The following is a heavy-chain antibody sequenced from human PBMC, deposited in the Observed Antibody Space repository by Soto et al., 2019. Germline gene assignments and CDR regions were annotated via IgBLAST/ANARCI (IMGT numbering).Heavy chain of an antibody. J-gene: IGHJ6*02. V-gene: IGHV3-30-3*01. Sequence: PGGSLRLSCAASGFTFSSYAMHWVRQAPGKGLEWVAVISYDGSNKYYADSVKGRFTISRDNSKNTLYLQMNSLRAEDTAVYYCASLRDTAMAYADYGMDVWGQGTTVTVSS. D-gene: IGHD5-18*01. CDR2: ISYDGSNK. CDR1: GFTFSSYA. CDR3: ASLRDTAMAYADYGMDV.